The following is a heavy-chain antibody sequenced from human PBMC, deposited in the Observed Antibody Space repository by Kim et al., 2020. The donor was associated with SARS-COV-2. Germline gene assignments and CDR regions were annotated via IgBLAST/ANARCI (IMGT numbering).Heavy chain of an antibody. CDR3: ARDWVRDFWSGPYLKGAPERDRFDY. J-gene: IGHJ4*02. D-gene: IGHD3-3*01. CDR1: GFTFSSYW. CDR2: IKQDGSEK. V-gene: IGHV3-7*01. Sequence: GGSLRLSCAASGFTFSSYWMSWVRQAPGKGLEWVANIKQDGSEKYYVDSVKGRFTISRDNAKNSLYLQMNSLRAEDTAVYYCARDWVRDFWSGPYLKGAPERDRFDYWGQGTLVTVSS.